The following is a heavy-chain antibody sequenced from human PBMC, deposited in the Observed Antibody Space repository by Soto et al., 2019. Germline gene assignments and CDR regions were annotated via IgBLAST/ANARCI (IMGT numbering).Heavy chain of an antibody. CDR2: IYYSGST. D-gene: IGHD2-15*01. V-gene: IGHV4-61*01. CDR3: ARGYCSGGSCYSWTHAFDI. Sequence: SSSFYYWGWIRQPPGKGLEWIGYIYYSGSTNYNPSLKSRVTISVDTSKNQFSLKLSSVTAADTAVYYCARGYCSGGSCYSWTHAFDIWGQGTMVTVSS. CDR1: SSSFYY. J-gene: IGHJ3*02.